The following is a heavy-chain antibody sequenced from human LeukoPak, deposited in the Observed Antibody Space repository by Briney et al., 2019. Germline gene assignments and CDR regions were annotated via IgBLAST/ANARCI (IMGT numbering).Heavy chain of an antibody. Sequence: SVKVSCKASGFTFTSSAMQWVRQARGQRLEWMGLIVVGSGNTNYAQKFQERVTITRDMSTSTAYMELSSLRSEDTAVYYCAADPGGWVVGATSDFDYWGQGTLVTVSS. CDR2: IVVGSGNT. CDR3: AADPGGWVVGATSDFDY. J-gene: IGHJ4*02. CDR1: GFTFTSSA. V-gene: IGHV1-58*02. D-gene: IGHD1-26*01.